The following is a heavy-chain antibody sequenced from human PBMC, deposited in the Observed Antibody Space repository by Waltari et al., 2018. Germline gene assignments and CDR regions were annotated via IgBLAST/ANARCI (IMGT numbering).Heavy chain of an antibody. CDR3: ARDDYTAMVTGGLDY. CDR2: ISSSSSTI. V-gene: IGHV3-48*04. CDR1: GFTFSSYS. D-gene: IGHD5-18*01. Sequence: EVQLVESGGGLVQPGGSLRLSCAASGFTFSSYSMNWVRQAPGKGLEWVSYISSSSSTIYYADSVKGRFTISRDNAKNSLYLQMNSLRAEDTAVYYCARDDYTAMVTGGLDYWGQGTLVTVSS. J-gene: IGHJ4*02.